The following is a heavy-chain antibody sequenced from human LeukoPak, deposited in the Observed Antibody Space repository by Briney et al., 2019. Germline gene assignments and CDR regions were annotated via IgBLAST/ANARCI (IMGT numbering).Heavy chain of an antibody. CDR1: GYSFTSYW. Sequence: LGESLKISCKGSGYSFTSYWIGWVRQMPGKGLEWMGVIYPGDSDTRYSPSFQGQVTISADKSISTAYLQWSSLKASDTAMYYCARLIAYWRGWFDPWGQGTLVTVSS. D-gene: IGHD3-16*02. CDR2: IYPGDSDT. J-gene: IGHJ5*02. CDR3: ARLIAYWRGWFDP. V-gene: IGHV5-51*01.